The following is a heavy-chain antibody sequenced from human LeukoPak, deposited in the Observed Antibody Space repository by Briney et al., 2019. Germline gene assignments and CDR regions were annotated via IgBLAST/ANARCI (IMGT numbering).Heavy chain of an antibody. J-gene: IGHJ4*02. CDR3: ARGEHSSFDY. CDR1: GFTFSNYG. V-gene: IGHV3-7*01. CDR2: IKEDGSEK. Sequence: SGGSLRLSCAASGFTFSNYGMHWVRQAPGKGLEWVANIKEDGSEKYYVDSVKGRFTISRDNAKNSLYLQMNSLRAEDTAVYYCARGEHSSFDYWGQGTLVTVSS. D-gene: IGHD6-6*01.